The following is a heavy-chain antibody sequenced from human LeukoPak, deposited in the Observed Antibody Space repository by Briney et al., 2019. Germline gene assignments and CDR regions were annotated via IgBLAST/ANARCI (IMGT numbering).Heavy chain of an antibody. J-gene: IGHJ4*02. Sequence: GSLRLSCAASGFTFSSYAMHWVRQAPGKGLEWVAVTSYDGSNKYYADSVKGRFTISRDNSKNTLYLQMNSLRAEDTAVYYCARDSLDYYDSSGPDYWGQGTLVTVSS. CDR2: TSYDGSNK. CDR3: ARDSLDYYDSSGPDY. D-gene: IGHD3-22*01. V-gene: IGHV3-30-3*01. CDR1: GFTFSSYA.